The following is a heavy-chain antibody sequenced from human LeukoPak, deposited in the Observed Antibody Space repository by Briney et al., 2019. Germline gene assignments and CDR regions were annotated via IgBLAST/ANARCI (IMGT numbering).Heavy chain of an antibody. V-gene: IGHV3-7*01. CDR1: GFTFSSSW. CDR3: AKELTARAFDY. D-gene: IGHD3-16*01. CDR2: INQDEGEI. Sequence: GGSLRLSCAASGFTFSSSWMTWVRQAPGKGLEWVASINQDEGEIHYVDSVKGRFTTSRDNSKNTLYLQMNSLRAEDTAVYYCAKELTARAFDYWGQGTLVTVSS. J-gene: IGHJ4*02.